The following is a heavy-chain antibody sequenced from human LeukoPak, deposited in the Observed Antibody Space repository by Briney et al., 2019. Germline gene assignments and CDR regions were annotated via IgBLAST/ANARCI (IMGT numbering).Heavy chain of an antibody. CDR3: VRGSFGADY. CDR1: GFTFGGFG. V-gene: IGHV3-33*08. D-gene: IGHD3-10*01. J-gene: IGHJ4*02. Sequence: GGSLRLSCAASGFTFGGFGMHWVRQAPGKGLEWVAVIWYDGSKKYYEDSVKGRFTISRDNSKNTLYLQMNSLRVEDTAVYYCVRGSFGADYWGQGTLVTVSS. CDR2: IWYDGSKK.